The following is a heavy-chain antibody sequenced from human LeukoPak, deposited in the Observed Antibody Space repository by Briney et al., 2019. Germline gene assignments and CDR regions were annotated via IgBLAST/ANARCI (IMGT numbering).Heavy chain of an antibody. CDR1: GGYISSYY. CDR3: ARDGHYYDSSAPTFGNWFDP. Sequence: PSETLSLTCTVSGGYISSYYWSWIRQPAGKGLEWIVRIYTNGSTNYNPSLKSRITMSVDTPKNQFSLKLSSVTAADTAVYYCARDGHYYDSSAPTFGNWFDPWGQGILVTVSS. D-gene: IGHD3-22*01. V-gene: IGHV4-4*07. J-gene: IGHJ5*02. CDR2: IYTNGST.